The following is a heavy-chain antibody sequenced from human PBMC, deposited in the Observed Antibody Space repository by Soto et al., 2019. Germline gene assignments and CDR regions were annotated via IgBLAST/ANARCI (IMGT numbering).Heavy chain of an antibody. CDR2: ISYDGSNK. D-gene: IGHD3-16*01. J-gene: IGHJ4*02. CDR1: GFTFSSYG. Sequence: QVQLVESGGGVVQPGRSLRLSCAASGFTFSSYGMHWVRQAPGKGLEWVAVISYDGSNKYYADSVKGRFTISRDNSKNTLYLKMNSLRAEDTAVYYCAKDAGWGYWGQGTLVTVSS. V-gene: IGHV3-30*18. CDR3: AKDAGWGY.